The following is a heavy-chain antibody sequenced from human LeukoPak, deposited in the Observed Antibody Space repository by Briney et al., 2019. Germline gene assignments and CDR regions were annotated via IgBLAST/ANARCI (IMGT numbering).Heavy chain of an antibody. V-gene: IGHV4-59*11. D-gene: IGHD6-6*01. CDR2: IYYSGST. CDR3: ARGGIAARLNWFDP. J-gene: IGHJ5*02. Sequence: SETLSLTCTVSGGSISSHYWSWIRQPPGKGLEWIGYIYYSGSTNYNPSLKSRVTISVDTSKNQFSLKLSSVTAADTAVYYCARGGIAARLNWFDPWGQGTLVTVSS. CDR1: GGSISSHY.